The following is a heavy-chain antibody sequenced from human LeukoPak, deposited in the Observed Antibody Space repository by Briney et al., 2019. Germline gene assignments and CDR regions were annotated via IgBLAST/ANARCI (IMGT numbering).Heavy chain of an antibody. V-gene: IGHV3-9*01. Sequence: GGSLRLSCAASGFTFDDYAMHWVRQAPGKGLEWVSGISWNSGSIGYADSVKGRFTISRDNAKNSLYLQMNNLRAEDTAVYHCATDGAGFDTWGQGVLVTVSS. J-gene: IGHJ5*02. CDR3: ATDGAGFDT. CDR2: ISWNSGSI. CDR1: GFTFDDYA.